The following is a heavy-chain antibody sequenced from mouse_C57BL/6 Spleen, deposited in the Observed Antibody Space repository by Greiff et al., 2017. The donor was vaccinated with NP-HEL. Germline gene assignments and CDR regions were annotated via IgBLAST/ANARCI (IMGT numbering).Heavy chain of an antibody. CDR1: GYTFTDYE. CDR3: TRRWNRGAMDY. Sequence: QVQLQQSGAGLVRPGASVTLSCKASGYTFTDYEMHWVKQTPVHGLEWIGAIDPETGGTAYNQKFKGKAILTADKSSSTAYMELRSLTSEDSAVYYCTRRWNRGAMDYWGQGTSVTVSS. J-gene: IGHJ4*01. CDR2: IDPETGGT. V-gene: IGHV1-15*01. D-gene: IGHD1-1*02.